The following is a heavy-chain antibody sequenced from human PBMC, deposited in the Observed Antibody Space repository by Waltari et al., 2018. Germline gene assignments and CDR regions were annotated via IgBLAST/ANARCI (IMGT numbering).Heavy chain of an antibody. CDR2: IKQDGSEK. CDR3: ARDNYYYYYYMDV. V-gene: IGHV3-7*01. J-gene: IGHJ6*03. Sequence: EVKLVESGGGLVQPGGSLRLSCAASGFTFSSYWMSWVRQAPGKGLEWVANIKQDGSEKYYVDSVKGRFTISRDNAKNSLYLQMNSLRAEDTAVYYCARDNYYYYYYMDVWGKGTTVTISS. CDR1: GFTFSSYW.